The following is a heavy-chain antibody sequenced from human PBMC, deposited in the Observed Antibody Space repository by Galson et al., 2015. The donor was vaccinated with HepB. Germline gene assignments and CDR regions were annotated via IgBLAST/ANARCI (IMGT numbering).Heavy chain of an antibody. CDR2: ISGYNGDT. D-gene: IGHD3-10*01. CDR1: GYTFTNYG. J-gene: IGHJ4*02. Sequence: SVKVSCKASGYTFTNYGITWVRQAPGQGLEWMGWISGYNGDTHYAQNVRGRVTMTTDKSTSTAFMELRCLRSDDTAMYSCASDKTGDFFGSGEYKTPLDYWGQGTRFTVAS. V-gene: IGHV1-18*04. CDR3: ASDKTGDFFGSGEYKTPLDY.